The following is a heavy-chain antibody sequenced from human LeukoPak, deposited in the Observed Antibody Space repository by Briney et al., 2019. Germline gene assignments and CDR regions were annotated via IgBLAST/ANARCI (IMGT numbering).Heavy chain of an antibody. CDR3: ARIGKSIAAAGTNYYYYMDV. D-gene: IGHD6-13*01. Sequence: SETLSLTCTVSGGSISSSTYFWGWIRQPPGKGLEWIGEINHSGSTNYNPSLKSRVTISVDTSKNQFSLKLSSVTAADTAVYYCARIGKSIAAAGTNYYYYMDVWGKGTTVTVSS. J-gene: IGHJ6*03. CDR2: INHSGST. V-gene: IGHV4-39*07. CDR1: GGSISSSTYF.